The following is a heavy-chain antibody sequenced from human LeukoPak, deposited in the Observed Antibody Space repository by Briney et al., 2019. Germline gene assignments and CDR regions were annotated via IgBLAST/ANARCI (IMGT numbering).Heavy chain of an antibody. D-gene: IGHD6-19*01. J-gene: IGHJ4*02. CDR1: GFTFSSYG. Sequence: GGSLRLSCAASGFTFSSYGMHWVRQAPGKGLEWVAVISYDGSYKYYADSVKGRFTISRDNSKNTLYLQMNSLRAEDTAVYYCAKTYSPSQWLVPGGWGQGTLVTVSS. CDR3: AKTYSPSQWLVPGG. V-gene: IGHV3-30*18. CDR2: ISYDGSYK.